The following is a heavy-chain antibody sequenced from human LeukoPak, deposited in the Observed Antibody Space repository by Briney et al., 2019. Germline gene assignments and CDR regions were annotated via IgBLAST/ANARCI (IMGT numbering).Heavy chain of an antibody. CDR1: GFTLSSYG. D-gene: IGHD5-12*01. CDR3: AKARSGYDFDY. CDR2: IGGSGGTT. Sequence: GGSLRLSCAASGFTLSSYGMSWVRQAPGKGLEWVSGIGGSGGTTYYPDSVKGRFTISRDNSKNTLYLQMNSLRAEDTAVYYCAKARSGYDFDYWGQGTLVTVSS. V-gene: IGHV3-23*01. J-gene: IGHJ4*02.